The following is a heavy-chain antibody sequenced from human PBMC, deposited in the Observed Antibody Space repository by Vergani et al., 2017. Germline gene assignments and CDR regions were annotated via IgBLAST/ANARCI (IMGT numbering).Heavy chain of an antibody. CDR3: ARMAGTGGYMDV. CDR2: ISGSGGST. J-gene: IGHJ6*03. V-gene: IGHV3-23*01. Sequence: EVQVLESGGGSVQPGGSLRLSCAASGFTSSSYAMSWVRQAPGKGLEWVSAISGSGGSTYYADSVKGRFTISRDNSKNTLYLQMNSLGPEDTAVYYCARMAGTGGYMDVWGKGTTVTVSS. D-gene: IGHD6-19*01. CDR1: GFTSSSYA.